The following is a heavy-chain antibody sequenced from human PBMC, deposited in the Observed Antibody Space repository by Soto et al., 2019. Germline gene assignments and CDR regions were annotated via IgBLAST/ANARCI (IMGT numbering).Heavy chain of an antibody. CDR1: GFTFRTYS. D-gene: IGHD2-21*02. V-gene: IGHV3-21*01. Sequence: EVQLVESGGGLVKPGESLRLSCAASGFTFRTYSMNWVRQAPGKGLEWVSLISSSSSYIYYADSLKGRFTISRDNAKNSLYLEMNNLRAEDTAVYYCARFVSATAINDHWRQGTLVTVSS. CDR3: ARFVSATAINDH. J-gene: IGHJ4*02. CDR2: ISSSSSYI.